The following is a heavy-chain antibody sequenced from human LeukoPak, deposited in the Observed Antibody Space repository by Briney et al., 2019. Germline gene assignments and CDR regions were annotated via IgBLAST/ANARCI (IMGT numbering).Heavy chain of an antibody. V-gene: IGHV4-59*01. D-gene: IGHD3-10*01. J-gene: IGHJ2*01. CDR2: IYYSGST. Sequence: SETLSLICTVSGGSINTYDWSWIRQPPGKGLEWIGYIYYSGSTNYNPSLKSRVTISVDTSKSQFSLKLSSVTAADTAVYYCARDLGFGEARYFDLWGRGTVVTVSS. CDR1: GGSINTYD. CDR3: ARDLGFGEARYFDL.